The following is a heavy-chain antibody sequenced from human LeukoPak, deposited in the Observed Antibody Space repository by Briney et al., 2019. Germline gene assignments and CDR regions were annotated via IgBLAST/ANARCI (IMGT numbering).Heavy chain of an antibody. Sequence: ASVKVSCKVSGYTLTELSMHWVRQAPGKGLEWMGGFDPEDGETIYAQKFQGRVTMTEDTSTDTAYMELSSLRSEDTAVYNCAKAGVGATKGAFDYWGQGTLVTVSS. J-gene: IGHJ4*02. CDR1: GYTLTELS. CDR3: AKAGVGATKGAFDY. CDR2: FDPEDGET. V-gene: IGHV1-24*01. D-gene: IGHD1-26*01.